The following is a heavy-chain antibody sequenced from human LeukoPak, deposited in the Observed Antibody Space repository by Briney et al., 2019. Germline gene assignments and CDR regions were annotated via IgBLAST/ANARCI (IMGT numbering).Heavy chain of an antibody. D-gene: IGHD4-11*01. V-gene: IGHV1-2*02. Sequence: ASVKVSCKASGYTFTGYYMHWVRQAPGQGLEWMGWINPNSGGTNYAQKFQGRVTITRDTSISTAYMELSRLRSDDTAVYYCARGPTRHYSNVGYWGQGTLVTVSS. CDR1: GYTFTGYY. CDR3: ARGPTRHYSNVGY. CDR2: INPNSGGT. J-gene: IGHJ4*02.